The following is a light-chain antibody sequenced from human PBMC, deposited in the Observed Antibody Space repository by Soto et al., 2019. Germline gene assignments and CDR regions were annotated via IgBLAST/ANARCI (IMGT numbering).Light chain of an antibody. Sequence: QPVLTQPASVSGSPGQSITISCTGTSSDVGGYNYVSWYQQHPGKAPKLMIYDVSNRPSWVSNRFSGSKSGNTASLTISGLQAEDEADYYCSSYTSSSTVVFGGGTKLTVL. CDR1: SSDVGGYNY. V-gene: IGLV2-14*01. CDR2: DVS. CDR3: SSYTSSSTVV. J-gene: IGLJ2*01.